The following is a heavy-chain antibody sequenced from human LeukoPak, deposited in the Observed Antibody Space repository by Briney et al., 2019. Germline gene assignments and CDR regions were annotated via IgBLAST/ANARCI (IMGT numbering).Heavy chain of an antibody. CDR1: GYTFTSYD. CDR2: MNPNSGNT. D-gene: IGHD2-2*01. V-gene: IGHV1-8*01. CDR3: ARYSLYCSSTSCYSPYYYYGMDV. Sequence: GASVTVSCKASGYTFTSYDINWVRQATGQGLEWMGWMNPNSGNTGYAQKFQGRVTMTRNTSISTAYMELSSLRSEDTAVYYCARYSLYCSSTSCYSPYYYYGMDVWGQGTTVTVSS. J-gene: IGHJ6*02.